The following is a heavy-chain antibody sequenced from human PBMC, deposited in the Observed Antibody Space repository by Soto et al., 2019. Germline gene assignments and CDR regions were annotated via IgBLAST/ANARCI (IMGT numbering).Heavy chain of an antibody. D-gene: IGHD3-9*01. CDR1: GFTFSTYG. CDR2: ISYDGIQK. CDR3: AKDLRYFDWLGSLEY. Sequence: QVQLVESGRGVVEPGRSLRLSCADSGFTFSTYGMHWVRQAPGKGLEWVAVISYDGIQKYYADSVKGRFTISRDYSKNTLYLQMNSLRPEDTAVYYCAKDLRYFDWLGSLEYWGQATLATVSS. J-gene: IGHJ4*02. V-gene: IGHV3-30*18.